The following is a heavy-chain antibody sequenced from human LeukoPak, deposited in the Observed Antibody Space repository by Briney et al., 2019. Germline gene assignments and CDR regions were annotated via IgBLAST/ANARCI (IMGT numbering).Heavy chain of an antibody. J-gene: IGHJ4*02. CDR1: GFTFSSYG. CDR2: IWYDGSNK. D-gene: IGHD1-26*01. Sequence: GGSLRLSCAASGFTFSSYGMHWVRQAPGKGLEWVAVIWYDGSNKYYADSVKGRFTISRDNSKNTLYLQMNSLRADDTAVYYCVKDLGRYRNNFFDYWGQGNLVTVSS. V-gene: IGHV3-33*06. CDR3: VKDLGRYRNNFFDY.